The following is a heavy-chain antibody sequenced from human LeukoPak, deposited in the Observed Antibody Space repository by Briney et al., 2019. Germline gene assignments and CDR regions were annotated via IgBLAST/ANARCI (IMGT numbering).Heavy chain of an antibody. D-gene: IGHD2-21*02. V-gene: IGHV3-33*01. CDR2: IWYDGSNK. CDR3: ARERARDPNLDY. CDR1: GFTFSSYG. J-gene: IGHJ4*02. Sequence: PGGSLRLSCAASGFTFSSYGMHWVRQAPGKGLEWVAVIWYDGSNKYYADSVKGRFTISRDNSKNTLYLQMNSLRAEDTAVYYCARERARDPNLDYWGQGTLVTVSS.